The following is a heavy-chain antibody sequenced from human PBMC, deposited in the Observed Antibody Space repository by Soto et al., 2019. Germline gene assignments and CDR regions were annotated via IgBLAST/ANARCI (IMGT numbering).Heavy chain of an antibody. J-gene: IGHJ6*02. CDR3: VMVDNYVTPTPQDV. D-gene: IGHD3-16*01. CDR1: GYIFVNYG. CDR2: ISPYTGNT. Sequence: ASVKVSCKASGYIFVNYGIAWVRQAPGQGLEWMGWISPYTGNTHSASKVQGRLTMTTDTSTSTAYMDLGSLTSDDTAVYYCVMVDNYVTPTPQDVWGQGTTVTSP. V-gene: IGHV1-18*01.